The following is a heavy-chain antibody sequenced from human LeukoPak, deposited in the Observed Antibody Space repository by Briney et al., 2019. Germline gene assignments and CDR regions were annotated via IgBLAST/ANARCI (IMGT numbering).Heavy chain of an antibody. CDR2: IYYSGST. J-gene: IGHJ6*03. Sequence: SETLSLTCTVSGGSISSSSYYWGWIRQPPGKGLEWIGSIYYSGSTYYNPSLKSRVTISVDTSKNQFSLKLSSVTAADTAVYYCARVDLGYCSSTSCSHYYYMDVWGKGTTVTVSS. CDR1: GGSISSSSYY. V-gene: IGHV4-39*07. D-gene: IGHD2-2*01. CDR3: ARVDLGYCSSTSCSHYYYMDV.